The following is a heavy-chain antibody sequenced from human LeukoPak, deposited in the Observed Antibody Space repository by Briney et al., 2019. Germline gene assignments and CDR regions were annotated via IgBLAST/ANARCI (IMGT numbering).Heavy chain of an antibody. J-gene: IGHJ4*02. V-gene: IGHV3-33*01. CDR3: ARDYYYGSGSYTYFDY. Sequence: GTSLRLSCAASEFTFSYYGMHWVRQAPGKGLEWVAVIWYDGSTEYYADSVKGRFTISRDNSKNTLYLQMNSLRAEDTAVYYCARDYYYGSGSYTYFDYWGQGTLVTVSS. CDR1: EFTFSYYG. D-gene: IGHD3-10*01. CDR2: IWYDGSTE.